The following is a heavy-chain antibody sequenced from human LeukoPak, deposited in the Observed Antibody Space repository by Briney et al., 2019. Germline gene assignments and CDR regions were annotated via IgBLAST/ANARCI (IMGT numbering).Heavy chain of an antibody. Sequence: GESLRISCKGSGYSFTSYWISWVRQMPGKGLEWMGRIDPSDSYTNYSPSFQGHVTISADKSISTAYLQWSSLKASDTAMYYCSIKYYYYYGMDVWGQGTTVTVSS. CDR2: IDPSDSYT. CDR3: SIKYYYYYGMDV. V-gene: IGHV5-10-1*01. J-gene: IGHJ6*02. CDR1: GYSFTSYW.